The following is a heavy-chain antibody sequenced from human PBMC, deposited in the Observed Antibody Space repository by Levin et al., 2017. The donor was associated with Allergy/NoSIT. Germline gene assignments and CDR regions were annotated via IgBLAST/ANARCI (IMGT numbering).Heavy chain of an antibody. J-gene: IGHJ3*01. Sequence: LSLTCAASGVTFSHVWMNWIRPAPGKGLEWVSVITGGGFNTYYGDSVKGRFTVSRDNSKNTLYLELNSLRAEDTAVYYCAKKQGGTSGFSFDVWGQGTMVTVSS. V-gene: IGHV3-23*01. CDR3: AKKQGGTSGFSFDV. CDR1: GVTFSHVW. CDR2: ITGGGFNT. D-gene: IGHD1-1*01.